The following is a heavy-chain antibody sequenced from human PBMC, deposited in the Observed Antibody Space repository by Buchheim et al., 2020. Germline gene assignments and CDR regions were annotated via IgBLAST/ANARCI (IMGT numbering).Heavy chain of an antibody. CDR3: ARDDGGYCSSTSCYNLNDY. CDR1: GFTFSSYA. Sequence: QVQLVESGGGVVQPGRSLRLSCAASGFTFSSYAMHWVRQAPGKGLEWVAVISYDGSNKYYADSVKGRFTISRDNSKNTLYLQMNSLRAEDTAVYYCARDDGGYCSSTSCYNLNDYRGQGTL. V-gene: IGHV3-30*04. J-gene: IGHJ4*02. D-gene: IGHD2-2*03. CDR2: ISYDGSNK.